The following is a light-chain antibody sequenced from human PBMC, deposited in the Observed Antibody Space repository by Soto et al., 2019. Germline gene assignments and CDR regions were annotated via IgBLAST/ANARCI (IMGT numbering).Light chain of an antibody. J-gene: IGKJ4*01. CDR3: QQSYSVPLT. CDR1: QPINKF. Sequence: DIQMTQSPSSLSASVGDRVTITCRASQPINKFLNWFQHKPGEAPKRLIYGASILQDGVPSRFSGSGSCTDYTLTISGLQTEDFGIYFCQQSYSVPLTFGGGTKVEI. CDR2: GAS. V-gene: IGKV1-39*01.